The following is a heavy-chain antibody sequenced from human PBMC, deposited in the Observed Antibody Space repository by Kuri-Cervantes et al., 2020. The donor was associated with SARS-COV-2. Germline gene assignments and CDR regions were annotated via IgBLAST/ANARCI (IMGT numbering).Heavy chain of an antibody. Sequence: GGSLRLSCAASGFTFSSSWMTWVRQAAGKGLEWVANIKQDGSETYYLDSVKGRLTISRDNAKNSLFLQMNSLRAEDTAVYYCARSRGYYASSGQARHLIYFWGQGTQVTVSS. D-gene: IGHD3-22*01. CDR3: ARSRGYYASSGQARHLIYF. CDR2: IKQDGSET. V-gene: IGHV3-7*03. J-gene: IGHJ4*02. CDR1: GFTFSSSW.